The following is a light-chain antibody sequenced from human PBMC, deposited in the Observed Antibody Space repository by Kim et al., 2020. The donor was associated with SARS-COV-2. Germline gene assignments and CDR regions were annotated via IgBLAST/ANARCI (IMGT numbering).Light chain of an antibody. CDR3: SSYAGSNIV. CDR2: EVS. Sequence: GQSVTISCTGTSSDVGGYNYVSWYQQHPGKAPKLMIYEVSKRPSGVPDRFSGSKSGNTASLTVSGLQAEDEADYYCSSYAGSNIVFGGGTQLTVL. V-gene: IGLV2-8*01. J-gene: IGLJ2*01. CDR1: SSDVGGYNY.